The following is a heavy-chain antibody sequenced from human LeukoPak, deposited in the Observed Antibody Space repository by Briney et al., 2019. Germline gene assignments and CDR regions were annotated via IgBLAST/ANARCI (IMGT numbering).Heavy chain of an antibody. V-gene: IGHV1-18*01. CDR3: ARDLRINWNYGPASSWFDP. CDR1: GYTFTSYG. D-gene: IGHD1-7*01. J-gene: IGHJ5*02. CDR2: ISAYNGNT. Sequence: ASVKVSCKASGYTFTSYGISWVRQAPGQGLEWMGWISAYNGNTNYAQRLQGRVTMTTDTSTSTAYMELRSLRSDDTAVYYCARDLRINWNYGPASSWFDPWGQGTLVTVSS.